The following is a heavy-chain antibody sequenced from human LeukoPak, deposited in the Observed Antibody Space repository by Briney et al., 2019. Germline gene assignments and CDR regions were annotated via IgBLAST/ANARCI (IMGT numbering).Heavy chain of an antibody. CDR2: ISGGTI. Sequence: PGGSLRLSCAASGFTFNTYSMNWVRQAPGKGLEWISYISGGTIYYADSVKGRFTISRDNVGNSLFLQMNSLRAEDTAVYYCAKESARAFQHWGQGTLVTVSS. V-gene: IGHV3-48*01. CDR3: AKESARAFQH. CDR1: GFTFNTYS. J-gene: IGHJ1*01.